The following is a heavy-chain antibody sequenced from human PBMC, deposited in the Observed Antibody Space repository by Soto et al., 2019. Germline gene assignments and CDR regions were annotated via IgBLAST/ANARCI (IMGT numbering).Heavy chain of an antibody. D-gene: IGHD2-15*01. CDR1: GGTFSSYA. V-gene: IGHV1-69*13. CDR3: ARAYCSGGSCYPSGAFDI. Sequence: GASVKVSCKASGGTFSSYAISWVRQAPGQGLEWMGGIIPIFGTANYAQKFQGRVTITADESTSTAYMELGSLRSEDTAVYYCARAYCSGGSCYPSGAFDIWGQGTMVTVSS. J-gene: IGHJ3*02. CDR2: IIPIFGTA.